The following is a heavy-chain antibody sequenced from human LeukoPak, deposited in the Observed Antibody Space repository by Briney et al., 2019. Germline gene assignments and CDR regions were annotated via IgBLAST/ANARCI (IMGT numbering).Heavy chain of an antibody. CDR3: ARGGYCGGDCYFYY. D-gene: IGHD2-21*02. V-gene: IGHV4-59*01. J-gene: IGHJ4*02. Sequence: NPSETLFLTCTVSGGSISSYYWSWIRQPPGKGLEWIGYIYYSGSTNYNPSLKSRVTISVDTSKNQFSLKLSSVTAADTAVYYCARGGYCGGDCYFYYWGQGTLVTVSS. CDR1: GGSISSYY. CDR2: IYYSGST.